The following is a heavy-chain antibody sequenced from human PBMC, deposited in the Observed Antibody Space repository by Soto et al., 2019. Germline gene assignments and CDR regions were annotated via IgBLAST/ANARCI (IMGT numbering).Heavy chain of an antibody. CDR3: AKFVSGSYYYYYGMDV. CDR1: GFTFSNYA. CDR2: INNSGGST. D-gene: IGHD1-26*01. J-gene: IGHJ6*02. V-gene: IGHV3-23*01. Sequence: GGSLRLSCAASGFTFSNYAMSWVRQAPGKGLEWVSLINNSGGSTYYADSVKGRFTISRDNSKNTLYLQMNSLRAEDTAVYYCAKFVSGSYYYYYGMDVWGQGTTVTVSS.